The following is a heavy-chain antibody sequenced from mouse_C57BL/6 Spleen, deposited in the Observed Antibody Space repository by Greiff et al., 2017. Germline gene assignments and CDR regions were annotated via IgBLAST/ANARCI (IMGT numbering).Heavy chain of an antibody. D-gene: IGHD2-9*01. V-gene: IGHV5-9-1*02. CDR2: ISSGGDYI. CDR3: TRARTSYAYVWFAF. J-gene: IGHJ3*01. Sequence: EVKLVESGEGLVKPGGSLKLSCAASGFSFSSYAMSWVRQTPEKRLEWVAYISSGGDYIYYADTVKGLFTISRDNARNTLYLQLSSLKSADTALYSCTRARTSYAYVWFAFWGQVTLVTVSA. CDR1: GFSFSSYA.